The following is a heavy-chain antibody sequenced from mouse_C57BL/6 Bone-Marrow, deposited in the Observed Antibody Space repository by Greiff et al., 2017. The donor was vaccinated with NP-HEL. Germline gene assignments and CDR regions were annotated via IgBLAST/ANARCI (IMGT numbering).Heavy chain of an antibody. J-gene: IGHJ1*03. D-gene: IGHD2-1*01. CDR3: ARGYGNYWYVDV. Sequence: VQLQQSGAELVKPGASVKISCKASGYAFSSYWMNWVKQRPGKGLEWIGQIYPGDGDTNYNGKFKGKATLTADKSSSTAYMQLSSLTSEDSAVYFCARGYGNYWYVDVWGTGTTVTVSS. CDR2: IYPGDGDT. V-gene: IGHV1-80*01. CDR1: GYAFSSYW.